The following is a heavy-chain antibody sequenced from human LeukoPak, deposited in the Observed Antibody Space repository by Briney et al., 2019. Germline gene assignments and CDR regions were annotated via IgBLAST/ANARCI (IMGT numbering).Heavy chain of an antibody. CDR2: ISGGTT. J-gene: IGHJ4*02. D-gene: IGHD6-19*01. Sequence: LPGGSLRLSCAASGFTFSSYAMSWFRQAPGKGLEWIGFISGGTTEYAASVKGRFTISRDDSTSIAYLQMNSLTTEDTAVYYCSRGSGWLSVYWGQGTLVTVSS. V-gene: IGHV3-49*03. CDR3: SRGSGWLSVY. CDR1: GFTFSSYA.